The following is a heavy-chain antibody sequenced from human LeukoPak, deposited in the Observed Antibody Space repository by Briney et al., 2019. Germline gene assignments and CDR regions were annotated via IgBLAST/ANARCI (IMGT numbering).Heavy chain of an antibody. CDR1: GGSISSSSYY. CDR3: ARGARWNPDY. Sequence: SETLSLTCTVSGGSISSSSYYWGWIRQPPGKGLEWIGSIYYSGSTNYNPSLKSRVTISVDTSKNQFSLKLSSVTAADTAVYYCARGARWNPDYWGQGTLVTVSS. CDR2: IYYSGST. D-gene: IGHD4-23*01. J-gene: IGHJ4*02. V-gene: IGHV4-39*07.